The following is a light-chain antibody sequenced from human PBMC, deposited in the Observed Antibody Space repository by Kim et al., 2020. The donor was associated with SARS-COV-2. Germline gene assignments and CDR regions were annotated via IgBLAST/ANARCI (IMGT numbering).Light chain of an antibody. V-gene: IGKV1-5*03. Sequence: DIQMTQSPSTLSASVGDRVTITCRASQSISSWLAWYQQKPGKAPKLLIYKASSLESGVPSRFSGSGSGTKFTLTVSSLQPDDFAIYYFQQYNSYPWTFGHGTKVDIK. CDR1: QSISSW. J-gene: IGKJ1*01. CDR3: QQYNSYPWT. CDR2: KAS.